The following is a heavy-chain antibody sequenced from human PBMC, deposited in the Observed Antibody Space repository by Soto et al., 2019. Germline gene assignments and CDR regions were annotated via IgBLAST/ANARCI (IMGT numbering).Heavy chain of an antibody. J-gene: IGHJ5*02. CDR2: INHSGST. V-gene: IGHV4-34*01. Sequence: SETLSLTRAVYGGSFSGYYWSWIRQPPGKGVDWIGEINHSGSTNYNPSLKSRVTISVDTSKNQFSLKLSSVTAADTAVYYCARAGFIVVVPAAIMGAWFDPWGQGTLVTVSS. CDR3: ARAGFIVVVPAAIMGAWFDP. D-gene: IGHD2-2*01. CDR1: GGSFSGYY.